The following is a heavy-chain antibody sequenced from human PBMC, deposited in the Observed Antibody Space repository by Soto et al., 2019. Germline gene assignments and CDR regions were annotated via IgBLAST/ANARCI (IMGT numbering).Heavy chain of an antibody. CDR3: ARDASYYSLWSGYYPSRNGMDV. CDR1: GFTFSSFG. V-gene: IGHV3-33*01. D-gene: IGHD3-3*01. CDR2: IWYDGSKK. J-gene: IGHJ6*02. Sequence: VQLVESGGRLVKPGGSLRVSCAASGFTFSSFGMHWVRQAPGKGLEWVSLIWYDGSKKSYGDSVKGRFTISRDNSRNTVYLQMNSLRADDTAVYYCARDASYYSLWSGYYPSRNGMDVWGQGTTVTVSS.